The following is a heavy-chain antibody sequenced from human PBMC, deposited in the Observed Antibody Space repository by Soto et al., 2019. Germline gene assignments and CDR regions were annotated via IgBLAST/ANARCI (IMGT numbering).Heavy chain of an antibody. D-gene: IGHD3-22*01. V-gene: IGHV6-1*01. J-gene: IGHJ4*02. CDR1: GDSVSSNSAA. CDR2: TYYRSKWYN. CDR3: ARGYYDSSGYYYGDFDY. Sequence: SQTLSLTCVISGDSVSSNSAAWNWIRQSPSRGLGWLGRTYYRSKWYNDYAVSVKSRITINPDTSKNQFSLQLNSVTPEDTAVYYCARGYYDSSGYYYGDFDYWGQGTLVTVSS.